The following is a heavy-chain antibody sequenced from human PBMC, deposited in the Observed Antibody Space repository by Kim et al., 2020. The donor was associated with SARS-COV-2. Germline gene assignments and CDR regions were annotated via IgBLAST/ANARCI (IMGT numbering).Heavy chain of an antibody. D-gene: IGHD4-4*01. CDR2: INHSGST. CDR1: GGSFSGYY. J-gene: IGHJ4*02. Sequence: SETLSLTCAVYGGSFSGYYWSWIRQPPGKGLEWIGEINHSGSTNYNPSLKSRVTISVDTSKNQFSLKLSSVTAADTAVYYCARMSPSRATVTEYYFDYWGQGTLVTVSS. V-gene: IGHV4-34*01. CDR3: ARMSPSRATVTEYYFDY.